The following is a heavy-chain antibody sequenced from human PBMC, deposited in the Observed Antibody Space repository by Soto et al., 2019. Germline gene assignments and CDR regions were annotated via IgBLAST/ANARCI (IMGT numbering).Heavy chain of an antibody. V-gene: IGHV4-59*08. J-gene: IGHJ4*02. Sequence: QVQLQESGPGLVKPSETLSLTCTVSGGSISSYYWSWIRQPPGKGLEWIGYIYYSGSTNYNPSLKSRVTISVDTSKNEFSLKLSSVTAADTAVYYCARHSGGYDRRYFDYWGQGTLVTVSS. D-gene: IGHD5-12*01. CDR1: GGSISSYY. CDR3: ARHSGGYDRRYFDY. CDR2: IYYSGST.